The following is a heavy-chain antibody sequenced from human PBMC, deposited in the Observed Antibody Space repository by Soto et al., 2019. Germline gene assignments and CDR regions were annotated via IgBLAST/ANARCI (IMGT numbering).Heavy chain of an antibody. D-gene: IGHD6-19*01. J-gene: IGHJ6*02. CDR3: AREGPGYSSGWSYNGYYYGRDV. Sequence: QVQLVQSGAEVKKPGASVKVSCKASGYTFTSYGIIWVRQAPGQGLEWMGWISAYNGNTNYAPMLQGRVTMTTDTSRSTAYMELRSLRSDATAVYYCAREGPGYSSGWSYNGYYYGRDVWGQGTTGTV. V-gene: IGHV1-18*01. CDR1: GYTFTSYG. CDR2: ISAYNGNT.